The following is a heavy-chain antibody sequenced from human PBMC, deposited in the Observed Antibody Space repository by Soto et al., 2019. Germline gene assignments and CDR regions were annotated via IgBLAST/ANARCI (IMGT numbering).Heavy chain of an antibody. J-gene: IGHJ4*02. Sequence: GSVKVSCKASGYTFTSYGISWVRQAPGQGLEWMRWISAYNGNTNYAQKLQGRVTMTTDTSTSTAYMELRSLRSDDTAVYYCARDRSAGYSSSWYDYWGQGTLVTVSS. CDR2: ISAYNGNT. CDR1: GYTFTSYG. V-gene: IGHV1-18*01. D-gene: IGHD6-13*01. CDR3: ARDRSAGYSSSWYDY.